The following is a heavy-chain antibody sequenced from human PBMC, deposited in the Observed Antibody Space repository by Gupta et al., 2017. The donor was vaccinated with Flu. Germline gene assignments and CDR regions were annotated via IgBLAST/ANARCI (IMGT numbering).Heavy chain of an antibody. J-gene: IGHJ4*02. D-gene: IGHD2/OR15-2a*01. CDR3: ATSNRAH. V-gene: IGHV3-15*01. CDR2: IKRTADGGTT. Sequence: VHLVESGGGLVEPGASLRLSCAASGFTFSSAWMTWIRQAPGKGLEWVGRIKRTADGGTTDYAAPVKGRFTISRDDSKKELCLEMSSLKSEDTAVDYCATSNRAHWGQGTLVTVSS. CDR1: GFTFSSAW.